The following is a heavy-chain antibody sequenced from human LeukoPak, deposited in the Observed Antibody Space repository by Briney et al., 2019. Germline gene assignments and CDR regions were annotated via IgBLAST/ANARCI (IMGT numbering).Heavy chain of an antibody. CDR2: ISYDGSNK. V-gene: IGHV3-30*04. D-gene: IGHD3-10*01. CDR3: ARTRITLVRGDDAFDI. CDR1: GFTFSRYA. J-gene: IGHJ3*02. Sequence: GGSLRLSCAASGFTFSRYAMHWVRQAPGKGLEWVAVISYDGSNKYYADSVKGRFTISRDISDNTLFLQMNSLRVEDTAVFYCARTRITLVRGDDAFDIWGQGTMVTVSS.